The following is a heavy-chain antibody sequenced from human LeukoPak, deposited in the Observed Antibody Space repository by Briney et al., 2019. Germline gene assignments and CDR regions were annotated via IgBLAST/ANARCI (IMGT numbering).Heavy chain of an antibody. CDR2: INHSGST. V-gene: IGHV4-34*01. Sequence: SETLSLTCAVYGGSFSGYYWSWIRQPPGKGLEWIGEINHSGSTNYNPSLKSRVTISVDTSKNQFSLKLSSVTAADTAVYYCARRPLWYYYDSNGPDAFDIWGQGTMVTVSS. D-gene: IGHD3-22*01. J-gene: IGHJ3*02. CDR1: GGSFSGYY. CDR3: ARRPLWYYYDSNGPDAFDI.